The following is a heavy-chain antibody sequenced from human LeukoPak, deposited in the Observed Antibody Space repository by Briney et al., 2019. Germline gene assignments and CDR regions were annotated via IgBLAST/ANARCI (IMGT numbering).Heavy chain of an antibody. CDR2: ISAYNGNT. J-gene: IGHJ5*02. CDR3: ARDSVEYGDLSWFDP. V-gene: IGHV1-18*01. D-gene: IGHD4-17*01. Sequence: ASVKVSCKASGYTFTSYGISWVRQAPGQGLEWMGWISAYNGNTNYAQELQGRVTMTTDTSTSTAYMELRSLRSDDTAVYYCARDSVEYGDLSWFDPWGQGTLVTVSS. CDR1: GYTFTSYG.